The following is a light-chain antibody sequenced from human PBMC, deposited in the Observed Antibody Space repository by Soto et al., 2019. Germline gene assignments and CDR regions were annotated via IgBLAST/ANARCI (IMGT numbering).Light chain of an antibody. CDR1: QSVSSN. J-gene: IGKJ5*01. CDR3: QQYNNWPIT. CDR2: GAS. Sequence: EIVMTQSPATLSVSPGERATLSCRASQSVSSNLAWYQQKPGQAPRLLIYGASTRATGIPAGFSGSGSGTEFTLTISSLHSEDFDVYYCQQYNNWPITFGQGTRLEIK. V-gene: IGKV3-15*01.